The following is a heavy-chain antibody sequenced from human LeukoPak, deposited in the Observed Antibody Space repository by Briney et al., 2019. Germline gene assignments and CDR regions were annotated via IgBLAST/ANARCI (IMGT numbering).Heavy chain of an antibody. D-gene: IGHD1-26*01. CDR3: ARTPGGYYNWFDP. V-gene: IGHV4-34*01. CDR2: INHSGST. CDR1: GGSFSGYY. Sequence: PSETLSLTCAVYGGSFSGYYWSWIRQPPGKGLEWIGEINHSGSTNYNPSLKSRVTISVDTSKNQFSLKLSSVTAADTAVYYCARTPGGYYNWFDPWGQGTLVTVSS. J-gene: IGHJ5*02.